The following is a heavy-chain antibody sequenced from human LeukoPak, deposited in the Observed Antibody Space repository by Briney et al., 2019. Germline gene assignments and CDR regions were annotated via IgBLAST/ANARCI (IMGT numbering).Heavy chain of an antibody. Sequence: GGSLGLSCAASGFTFSSYSMNWVRQAPGKGLEWVSSISSSSSYIYYADSVKGRFTISRDNAKNSLYLHMNNLRTEDTAFYYCVKDDGWLSWGRGTMVTVSS. J-gene: IGHJ3*01. V-gene: IGHV3-21*04. CDR1: GFTFSSYS. D-gene: IGHD2/OR15-2a*01. CDR3: VKDDGWLS. CDR2: ISSSSSYI.